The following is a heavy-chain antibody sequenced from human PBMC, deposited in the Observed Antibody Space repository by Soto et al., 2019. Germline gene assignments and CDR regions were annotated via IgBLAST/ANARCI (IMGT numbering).Heavy chain of an antibody. V-gene: IGHV1-18*01. J-gene: IGHJ4*02. Sequence: QVQLVQSGAEVKKPGASVKVSCKASGYTFTSYGISWVRQAPGQGLEWMGWISAYNGNTNYAQKLQGRVTMTTDTSTSTGYMELRSLRSDDTAVYYCALIVLVPAASDSNFDYWGQGTLVTVSS. CDR1: GYTFTSYG. CDR2: ISAYNGNT. CDR3: ALIVLVPAASDSNFDY. D-gene: IGHD2-2*01.